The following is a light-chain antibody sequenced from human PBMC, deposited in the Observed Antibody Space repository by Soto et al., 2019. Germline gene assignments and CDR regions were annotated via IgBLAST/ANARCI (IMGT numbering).Light chain of an antibody. CDR1: QSISSW. CDR3: QYGSSNT. Sequence: DIQMTQSPSTLSASVGDRVTITCRASQSISSWLAWYQQKPGKAPKLLIYKASSLESGVPSRFSGSGSGTEFTLTISSLQPDDFATYCQQYGSSNTFGQGTKVDIK. J-gene: IGKJ2*01. V-gene: IGKV1-5*03. CDR2: KAS.